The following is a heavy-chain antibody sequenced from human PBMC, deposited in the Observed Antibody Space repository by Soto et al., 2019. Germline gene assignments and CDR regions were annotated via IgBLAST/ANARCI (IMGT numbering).Heavy chain of an antibody. CDR3: ASYGSSSSFWFDP. CDR1: GGTFSSYA. V-gene: IGHV1-69*13. CDR2: IIPIFGTA. Sequence: SVKVSCKASGGTFSSYAISWVRQAPGQGLEWMGGIIPIFGTANYAQKFQGRVTITADESTSTAYMELSSLRSEDTAVYYCASYGSSSSFWFDPWGQGTLVTVSS. J-gene: IGHJ5*02. D-gene: IGHD6-6*01.